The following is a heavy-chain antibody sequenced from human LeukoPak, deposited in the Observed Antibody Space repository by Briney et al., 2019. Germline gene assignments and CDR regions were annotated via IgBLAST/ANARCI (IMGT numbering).Heavy chain of an antibody. J-gene: IGHJ4*02. CDR3: ARTSFWSGYYY. V-gene: IGHV3-7*03. Sequence: PGGSLRLSCAASGFTFSNYWMSWVRQAPGKGLEWVANIKQDGSEKYYVDSVKGRFTISRDNAKNSLYLQMNSLRAEDTAVYYCARTSFWSGYYYWGQGTLVTVSS. CDR1: GFTFSNYW. D-gene: IGHD3-3*01. CDR2: IKQDGSEK.